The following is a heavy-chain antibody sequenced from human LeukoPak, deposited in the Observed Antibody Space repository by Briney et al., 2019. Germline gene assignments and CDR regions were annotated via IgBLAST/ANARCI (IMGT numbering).Heavy chain of an antibody. J-gene: IGHJ4*02. Sequence: GGSLRLSCAASGFTFSSYGMSWVRQAPGKGLEWVSGISGRGGSTFYADSVKGRFTISRDDSKNTLSLQMNSLRVEDTAVYYCARDLAWGAFDYWGQGTLVTVSS. CDR2: ISGRGGST. CDR1: GFTFSSYG. V-gene: IGHV3-23*01. D-gene: IGHD3-16*01. CDR3: ARDLAWGAFDY.